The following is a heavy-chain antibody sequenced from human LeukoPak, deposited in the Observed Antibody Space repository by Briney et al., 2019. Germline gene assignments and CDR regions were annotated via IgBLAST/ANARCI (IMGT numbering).Heavy chain of an antibody. CDR2: ISDSGITT. J-gene: IGHJ4*02. CDR1: GFTFSSYA. D-gene: IGHD1-14*01. CDR3: AKTEGNFYFDY. Sequence: GGSLRVFCAASGFTFSSYAMNWVRQAPGKGLEWVSGISDSGITTYYADSVKGRFTISRDNSKNTVYLQMNSLRAADTAIYFCAKTEGNFYFDYWGQGTLVTVSS. V-gene: IGHV3-23*01.